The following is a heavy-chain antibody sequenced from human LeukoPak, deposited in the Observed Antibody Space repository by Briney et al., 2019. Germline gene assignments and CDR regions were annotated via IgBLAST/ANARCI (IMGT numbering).Heavy chain of an antibody. V-gene: IGHV1-18*01. CDR2: ISPYDGST. CDR3: VRDKAPRYTYGLGH. J-gene: IGHJ4*02. CDR1: GYTFITYG. D-gene: IGHD5-18*01. Sequence: RASVTVSFTASGYTFITYGINWVRQAPGQGLERMGWISPYDGSTNFAQNLQGRVTVTTDTITSTAFMELRSLRFEDTALYYCVRDKAPRYTYGLGHWGQGTLVTVSS.